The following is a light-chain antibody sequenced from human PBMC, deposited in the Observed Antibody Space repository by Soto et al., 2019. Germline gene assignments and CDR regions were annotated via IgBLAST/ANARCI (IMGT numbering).Light chain of an antibody. J-gene: IGKJ5*01. V-gene: IGKV3-11*01. CDR2: DAS. Sequence: EIVMTQSPATLSVSPGERATLSCRASQSVSSNLAWYQQRPGQAPRLLIHDASHRAAGIPARFSGSGFGTDFTLTISSLEPEDAAVYYCQQRSNWPPITFGQGTRLEI. CDR1: QSVSSN. CDR3: QQRSNWPPIT.